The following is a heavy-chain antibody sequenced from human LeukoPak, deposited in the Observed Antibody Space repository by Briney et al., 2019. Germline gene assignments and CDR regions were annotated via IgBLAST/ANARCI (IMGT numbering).Heavy chain of an antibody. D-gene: IGHD3-9*01. CDR2: IYTSGST. V-gene: IGHV4-61*02. Sequence: PSETLSLTCTVSGGSISSGSYYWSWIRQPAGKGLEWIGRIYTSGSTNYNPSLKSRVTISVDTSKNQFSLKLSSVTAADTAVYYCAREGSGYDILTGYLPYYFDYWGQGTLVTVSS. J-gene: IGHJ4*02. CDR3: AREGSGYDILTGYLPYYFDY. CDR1: GGSISSGSYY.